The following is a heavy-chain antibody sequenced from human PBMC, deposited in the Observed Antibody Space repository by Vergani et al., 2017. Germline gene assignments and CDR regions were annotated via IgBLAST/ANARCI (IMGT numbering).Heavy chain of an antibody. Sequence: EVQLVESGGGVVKPGGSLTISCATSGFDFTNSAMSWIRQAPGRGLQWVSSITRGSKSIYYADSVKGRFTITRDDVKKSLLLRMNNLKVDDTAIYYCTTYNMGASIHWGRGTLVTVSS. CDR1: GFDFTNSA. CDR3: TTYNMGASIH. CDR2: ITRGSKSI. J-gene: IGHJ4*02. D-gene: IGHD1-26*01. V-gene: IGHV3-21*01.